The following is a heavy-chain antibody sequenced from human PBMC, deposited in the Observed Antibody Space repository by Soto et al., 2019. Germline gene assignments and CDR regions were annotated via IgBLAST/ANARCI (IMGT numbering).Heavy chain of an antibody. CDR2: ISSSSSYI. D-gene: IGHD6-19*01. CDR3: AREPRQWLVRAFDI. J-gene: IGHJ3*02. CDR1: GFTFSSYS. Sequence: GGSLRLSCAASGFTFSSYSMNWVRQAPGKGLEWVSSISSSSSYIYYADSVKGRFTISRDNAKNSLYLQMNSLRAEDTVVYYCAREPRQWLVRAFDIWGQGTMVTVSS. V-gene: IGHV3-21*01.